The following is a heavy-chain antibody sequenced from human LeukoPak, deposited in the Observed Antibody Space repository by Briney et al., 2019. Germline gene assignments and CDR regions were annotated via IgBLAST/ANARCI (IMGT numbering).Heavy chain of an antibody. CDR3: ARIFKYSSGPGEDY. CDR1: GYSISSGYY. CDR2: IYHSGST. Sequence: KSSETLSLTCTVSGYSISSGYYWGWIRQPPGKGLGWIGSIYHSGSTYYNPSLKSRVTISVDTSKNQFSLKLSSVTAADTAVYYCARIFKYSSGPGEDYWGQGTLVTVSS. V-gene: IGHV4-38-2*02. D-gene: IGHD6-19*01. J-gene: IGHJ4*02.